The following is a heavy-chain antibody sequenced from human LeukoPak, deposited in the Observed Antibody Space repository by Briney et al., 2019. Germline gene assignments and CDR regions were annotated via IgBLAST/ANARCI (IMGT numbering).Heavy chain of an antibody. CDR2: IYSGTI. CDR3: AKEHIVVVPAAMMGYFDY. D-gene: IGHD2-2*01. Sequence: GGSLTLSCAASGFTFSSYAMTWVRQAPGKGLEWVSFIYSGTIHYSDSVKGRFTISRDNSKNTLYLQMNSLRAEDTAVYYCAKEHIVVVPAAMMGYFDYWGQGTLVTVSS. CDR1: GFTFSSYA. V-gene: IGHV3-23*03. J-gene: IGHJ4*02.